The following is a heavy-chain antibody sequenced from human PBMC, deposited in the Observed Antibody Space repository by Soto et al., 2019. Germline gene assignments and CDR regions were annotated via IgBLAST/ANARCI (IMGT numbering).Heavy chain of an antibody. D-gene: IGHD2-15*01. CDR1: GGAFSDYA. J-gene: IGHJ6*02. CDR3: ASWLKGPDIGNYYYGMDV. CDR2: IMPIFRAH. Sequence: QVQLVQSGAEVKKPGSSVKVSCKASGGAFSDYAFSWVRQAPGQGLEWLGGIMPIFRAHDYAQKFQGRVTINADEFTRKAYMEMNSLRSEDTAVYYCASWLKGPDIGNYYYGMDVWGQGTTVTVS. V-gene: IGHV1-69*12.